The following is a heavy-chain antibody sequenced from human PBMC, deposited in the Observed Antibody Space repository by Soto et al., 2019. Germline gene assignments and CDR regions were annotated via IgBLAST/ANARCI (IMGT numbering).Heavy chain of an antibody. J-gene: IGHJ4*02. D-gene: IGHD5-12*01. V-gene: IGHV6-1*01. CDR3: AGMKEGDIEY. Sequence: SQTLSLTCAISGDSSSVNIAGLEWIRHSPSRGLEWLGRTYYSSKWYNEYAVSVKSRITTKPDTSKNQFSLQLNSVIPEDTAVYYCAGMKEGDIEYWGQGTLVTVSS. CDR2: TYYSSKWYN. CDR1: GDSSSVNIAG.